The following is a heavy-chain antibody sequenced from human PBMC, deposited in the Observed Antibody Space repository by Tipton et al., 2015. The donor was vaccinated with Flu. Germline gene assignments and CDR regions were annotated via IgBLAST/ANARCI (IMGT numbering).Heavy chain of an antibody. J-gene: IGHJ3*02. Sequence: TLSLTCTVPGGSISSYYWSWIRQPAGKGLEWIGRIYTSGSTNYNPSLKSRVTMSVDTSKNQFSLKLSSVTAADTAVYYCARGSVGGYCSSTSCYTYAFDIWGQGTMVTVSS. V-gene: IGHV4-4*07. CDR3: ARGSVGGYCSSTSCYTYAFDI. CDR2: IYTSGST. CDR1: GGSISSYY. D-gene: IGHD2-2*02.